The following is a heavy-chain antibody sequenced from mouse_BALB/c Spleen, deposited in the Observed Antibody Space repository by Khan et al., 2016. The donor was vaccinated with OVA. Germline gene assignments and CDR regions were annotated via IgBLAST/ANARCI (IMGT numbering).Heavy chain of an antibody. CDR3: ARWRVRDYYAMDY. CDR1: GYTFTSYY. J-gene: IGHJ4*01. Sequence: QVQLQQSGPELVKPGASVKMSCKASGYTFTSYYIHWVKQRPGQGLEWIGWIYPGDGNTKYNEKFKGKTTLTADKSSSTAYMLLSSLTSEDSAIDFCARWRVRDYYAMDYWGQGTSVTVSS. CDR2: IYPGDGNT. V-gene: IGHV1S56*01. D-gene: IGHD2-14*01.